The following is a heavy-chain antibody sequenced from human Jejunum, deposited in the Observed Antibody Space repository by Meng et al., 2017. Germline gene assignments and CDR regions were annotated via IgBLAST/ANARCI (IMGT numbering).Heavy chain of an antibody. V-gene: IGHV3-74*03. CDR3: TNDRLKH. J-gene: IGHJ1*01. CDR1: GFTFSNYA. Sequence: EGLREGSGGALVQPGGSLGLSCVASGFTFSNYAMSWFRQAPGKGPVWVSRIDPHGSDPTYADSVKGRFTISRDNAKNTVYLQMNSLRAEDSAFYYCTNDRLKHWGQGALVTVSS. CDR2: IDPHGSDP. D-gene: IGHD1-1*01.